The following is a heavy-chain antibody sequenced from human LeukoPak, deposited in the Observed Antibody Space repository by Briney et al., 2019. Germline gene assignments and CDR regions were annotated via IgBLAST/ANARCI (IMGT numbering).Heavy chain of an antibody. CDR1: GGSISSFY. V-gene: IGHV4-4*09. J-gene: IGHJ4*02. Sequence: SETLSLTCTVSGGSISSFYWSWIRQPPGKGLEWIGYIYPRGSTYYNPSLKSRVILSLDKSANQFSLNLSSVTAADTAVYYCARFSPRAMGNYLDFWGQGTLVTVSS. CDR2: IYPRGST. D-gene: IGHD7-27*01. CDR3: ARFSPRAMGNYLDF.